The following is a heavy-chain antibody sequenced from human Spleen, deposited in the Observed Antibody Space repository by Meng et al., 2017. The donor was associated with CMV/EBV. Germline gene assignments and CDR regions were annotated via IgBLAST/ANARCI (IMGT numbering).Heavy chain of an antibody. V-gene: IGHV4-61*03. Sequence: CTVSGDSVSSGSYYWSWIRQPPGKGLEWIGYIYYSGSTNSDPSLKSRVTMSLDTSKKHFSLKLSSVTAADTAVYYCARLTKESGTDYWGQGTLVTVSS. CDR3: ARLTKESGTDY. CDR2: IYYSGST. D-gene: IGHD2/OR15-2a*01. J-gene: IGHJ4*02. CDR1: GDSVSSGSYY.